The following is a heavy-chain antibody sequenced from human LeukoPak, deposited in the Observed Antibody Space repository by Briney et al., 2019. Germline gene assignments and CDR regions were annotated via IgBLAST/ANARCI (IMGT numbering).Heavy chain of an antibody. J-gene: IGHJ3*02. Sequence: GASVKVSCKASGYTFTSYGISWVRQAPGQRLEWLGWINPNSGGTKYAQKFQGRVTMTRDTSISTAYMELSGLRSDDTAVYYCARDGGGDAFDIWGQGTMVTVSS. CDR2: INPNSGGT. D-gene: IGHD2-21*02. CDR3: ARDGGGDAFDI. CDR1: GYTFTSYG. V-gene: IGHV1-2*02.